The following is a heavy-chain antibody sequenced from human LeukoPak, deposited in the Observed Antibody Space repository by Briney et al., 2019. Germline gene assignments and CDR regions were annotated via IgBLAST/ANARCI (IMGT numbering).Heavy chain of an antibody. D-gene: IGHD6-13*01. CDR2: ISGSGGST. V-gene: IGHV3-23*01. J-gene: IGHJ4*02. CDR1: GFTFSSHA. CDR3: AKGGSWYYFDY. Sequence: QTGGSLRLSCAASGFTFSSHAMSWLRQAPGKGLEWVSAISGSGGSTYYADSVKGRFTISRDNSTNTLYLQMNSLRAEATAVYYCAKGGSWYYFDYWGQGTLVTVSS.